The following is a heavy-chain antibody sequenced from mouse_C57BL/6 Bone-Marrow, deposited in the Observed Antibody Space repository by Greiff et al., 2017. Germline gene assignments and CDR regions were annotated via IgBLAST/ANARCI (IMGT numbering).Heavy chain of an antibody. D-gene: IGHD2-4*01. CDR1: GFTFSSYG. CDR3: ARLGITKGVDY. Sequence: DVKLVESGGDLVKPGGSLKLSCAASGFTFSSYGMSWVRQTPDKRLEWVATISSGGSYTYYPDSVKGRFTISRDNAKNTLYLQMSSLKSEDTAMYYCARLGITKGVDYWGQGTTLTVSS. CDR2: ISSGGSYT. V-gene: IGHV5-6*02. J-gene: IGHJ2*01.